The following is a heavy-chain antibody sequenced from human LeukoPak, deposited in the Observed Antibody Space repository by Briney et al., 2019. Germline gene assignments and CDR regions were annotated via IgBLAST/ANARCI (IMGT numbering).Heavy chain of an antibody. V-gene: IGHV3-48*01. CDR1: GFTFSSYS. CDR3: ARDTTGDSLGY. CDR2: ISSSSSTI. Sequence: PGGSLRLSCAASGFTFSSYSMNWVRQAPGKGLEWVSYISSSSSTIYYADSVKGRFTISRDNAKNSLYLQMNSLRAEDTAVYYCARDTTGDSLGYWGQGTLVTVSS. J-gene: IGHJ4*02. D-gene: IGHD4-17*01.